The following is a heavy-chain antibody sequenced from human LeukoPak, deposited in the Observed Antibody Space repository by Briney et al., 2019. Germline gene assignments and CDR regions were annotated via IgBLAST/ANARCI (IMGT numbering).Heavy chain of an antibody. CDR1: GGSIRSYY. Sequence: SETLSLTCTVSGGSIRSYYWSRIRQPPGKGLEWVGYIYYSGSPNYNPSLKSRVTTSIDTSRNQFSLILSSVTAADTAVYYCVSSSPRYCTGGTCYSSRGFDYWGQGALVTVSS. CDR3: VSSSPRYCTGGTCYSSRGFDY. J-gene: IGHJ4*02. CDR2: IYYSGSP. V-gene: IGHV4-59*01. D-gene: IGHD2-15*01.